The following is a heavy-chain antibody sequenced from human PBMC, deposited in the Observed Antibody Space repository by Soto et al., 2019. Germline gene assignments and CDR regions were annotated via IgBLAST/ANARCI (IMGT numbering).Heavy chain of an antibody. CDR1: EFTFSSSW. D-gene: IGHD1-26*01. V-gene: IGHV3-74*01. J-gene: IGHJ4*02. Sequence: EVPLVESGGGLVQPGGSLRLSCVVSEFTFSSSWLHWVRQGPGKGLVWVSRINSDGSSTNYADSVKGRFTTSRDNAKNMLYLQMNSLRDEDTALYYCVTGWADYWGQGTLVTVSS. CDR2: INSDGSST. CDR3: VTGWADY.